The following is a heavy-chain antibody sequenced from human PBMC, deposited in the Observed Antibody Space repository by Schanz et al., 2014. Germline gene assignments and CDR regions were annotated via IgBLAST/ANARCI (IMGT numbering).Heavy chain of an antibody. CDR2: IHISGII. V-gene: IGHV4-4*07. D-gene: IGHD1-26*01. CDR3: AREPLSGSYELDY. CDR1: GASISSYF. J-gene: IGHJ4*02. Sequence: QVQLQESGPGLVEPSETLSLTCTVSGASISSYFWNWVRQPAGKGLEWIGRIHISGIIHYNPSLRSRVTRSLDTSKSLFSLTLDSVTAADTALYYCAREPLSGSYELDYWGQGTLVTVSS.